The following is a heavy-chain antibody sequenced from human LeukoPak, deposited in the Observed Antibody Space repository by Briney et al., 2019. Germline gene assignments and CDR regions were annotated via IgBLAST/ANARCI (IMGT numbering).Heavy chain of an antibody. CDR1: GASISSVNL. J-gene: IGHJ4*02. CDR2: MYLSGTA. V-gene: IGHV4/OR15-8*02. D-gene: IGHD2-2*01. CDR3: AREKSQLPNYFTY. Sequence: SETLSLTCAVSGASISSVNLWSWVRQPPGKGLEWIGEMYLSGTATYNPSLKGRVTISIDKSENQFSLKLTSVTAADTAVYYCAREKSQLPNYFTYWGQGTLVPVPS.